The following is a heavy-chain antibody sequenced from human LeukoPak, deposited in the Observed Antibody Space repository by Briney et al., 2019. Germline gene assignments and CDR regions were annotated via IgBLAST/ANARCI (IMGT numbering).Heavy chain of an antibody. D-gene: IGHD3-22*01. CDR1: GFTFSSYS. CDR3: ARVPYYYDSSGYYDY. CDR2: ISSSSSTI. V-gene: IGHV3-48*04. Sequence: PGGSLRLSCAASGFTFSSYSMNWVRQAPGKGLEWVSYISSSSSTIYYADSVKGRFTISRDNAKNSLYLQMNSLRAEDTAVYYCARVPYYYDSSGYYDYWGQGTLVTVSS. J-gene: IGHJ4*02.